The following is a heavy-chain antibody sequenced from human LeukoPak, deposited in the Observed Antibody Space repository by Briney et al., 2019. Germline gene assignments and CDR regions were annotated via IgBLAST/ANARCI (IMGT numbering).Heavy chain of an antibody. CDR3: ASGATYYYDSSGYSHFDY. D-gene: IGHD3-22*01. Sequence: SETLSLTCAVYGGSFSGYYWSWIRQPPGKGLEWIGEINHSGSTNYNPSLKSRVTISVDTSKNQFSLKLSSVTAADTAVYYCASGATYYYDSSGYSHFDYWGQGTLVTVSS. V-gene: IGHV4-34*01. CDR1: GGSFSGYY. J-gene: IGHJ4*02. CDR2: INHSGST.